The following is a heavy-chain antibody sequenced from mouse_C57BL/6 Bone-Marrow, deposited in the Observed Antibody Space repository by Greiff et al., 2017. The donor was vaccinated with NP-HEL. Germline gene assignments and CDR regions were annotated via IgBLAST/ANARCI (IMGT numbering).Heavy chain of an antibody. J-gene: IGHJ1*03. D-gene: IGHD1-1*01. V-gene: IGHV1-81*01. CDR1: GYTFTSYG. Sequence: VQLQQSGAELARPGASVKLSCKASGYTFTSYGISWVKQRTGQGLEWIGEIYPRSGNTSYNEKFKGKATLTADKSSSTAYMELRSLTSEDSAVYFCARSPYYYGSRKVVWGTGTTVTVSS. CDR2: IYPRSGNT. CDR3: ARSPYYYGSRKVV.